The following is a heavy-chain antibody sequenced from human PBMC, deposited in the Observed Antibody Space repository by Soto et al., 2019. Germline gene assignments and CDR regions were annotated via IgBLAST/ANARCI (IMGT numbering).Heavy chain of an antibody. CDR3: ARGSSSYYDYGMDV. D-gene: IGHD6-6*01. CDR1: GDSISRGGYS. CDR2: IYDSGST. J-gene: IGHJ6*02. Sequence: SETLSLTCAVSGDSISRGGYSWTWIRQPPGKALEWIGNIYDSGSTSYNPSLKSRVTMSVDTSKNQFSLRLTSVTAADTAVYFCARGSSSYYDYGMDVWGQGTTVTSP. V-gene: IGHV4-30-2*01.